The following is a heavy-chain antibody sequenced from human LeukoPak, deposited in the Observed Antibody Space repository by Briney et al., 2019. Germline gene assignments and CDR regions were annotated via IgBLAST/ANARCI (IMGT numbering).Heavy chain of an antibody. CDR3: ASGPAAIGYFDY. Sequence: SETLSLTCAVYGGSFSGYYWSWIRQPPGKGLEWIGEINHSGSTNYNPSLKSRVTISVDTSRNQSSLKLSSVTAADTAVYYCASGPAAIGYFDYWGQGTLVTVSS. V-gene: IGHV4-34*01. CDR1: GGSFSGYY. J-gene: IGHJ4*02. D-gene: IGHD2-2*02. CDR2: INHSGST.